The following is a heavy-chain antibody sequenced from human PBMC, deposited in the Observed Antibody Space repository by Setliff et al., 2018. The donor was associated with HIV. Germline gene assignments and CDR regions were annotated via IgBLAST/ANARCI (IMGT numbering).Heavy chain of an antibody. V-gene: IGHV3-15*01. CDR1: GFPFSGAW. CDR3: TTGMTCIHAVCPPGYYFDY. CDR2: IKSKTDGGTT. J-gene: IGHJ4*02. D-gene: IGHD2-21*01. Sequence: GESLRLSCAASGFPFSGAWMSWVRQAPGKGLEWVGQIKSKTDGGTTDYAAPVKGRFTISRDDSKNTLYLQMNSVKTEDTALYYCTTGMTCIHAVCPPGYYFDYWGRGTLVTVSS.